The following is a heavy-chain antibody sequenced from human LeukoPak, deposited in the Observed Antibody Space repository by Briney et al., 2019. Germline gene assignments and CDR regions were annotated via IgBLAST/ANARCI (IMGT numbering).Heavy chain of an antibody. Sequence: GGSLRLSCAASGFTFSSYAMGWVRQAPGKGLEWVSAISGSGGSTYYADSVKGRFTISRDNSKNTLYLQMNSLRAEDTAVYYCAKGKDCTNGVCYTTLHYFDYWGQGTLVTVSS. CDR3: AKGKDCTNGVCYTTLHYFDY. V-gene: IGHV3-23*01. J-gene: IGHJ4*02. CDR1: GFTFSSYA. CDR2: ISGSGGST. D-gene: IGHD2-8*01.